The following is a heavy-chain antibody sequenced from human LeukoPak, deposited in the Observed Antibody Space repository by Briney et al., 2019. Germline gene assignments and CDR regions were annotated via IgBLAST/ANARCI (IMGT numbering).Heavy chain of an antibody. J-gene: IGHJ4*02. CDR3: VKDDNSGWFPPLDF. V-gene: IGHV3-23*01. CDR1: GFTFYSYG. D-gene: IGHD6-19*01. CDR2: INRSGDST. Sequence: GGSLRLSCAASGFTFYSYGMNWVRQAPGKGLEWVSGINRSGDSTSYADSVKGRFTISRDNSKNTLYLQMNSLRAEDTAVYYCVKDDNSGWFPPLDFWGQGTLVTVSS.